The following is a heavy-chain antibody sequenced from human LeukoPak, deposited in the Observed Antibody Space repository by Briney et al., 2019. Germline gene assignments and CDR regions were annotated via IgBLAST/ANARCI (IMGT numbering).Heavy chain of an antibody. J-gene: IGHJ6*02. CDR3: ARWDIVVVPAAKRDYYGMDV. V-gene: IGHV1-18*01. D-gene: IGHD2-2*01. CDR2: ISAYSGNT. CDR1: GYTFTSYG. Sequence: ASVKVSCKASGYTFTSYGISWVRQAPGQGLEWMGWISAYSGNTNYAQKLQGRVTMTTDTSTSTAYMELRSLRSDDTAVYYCARWDIVVVPAAKRDYYGMDVWGQGTTVTVSS.